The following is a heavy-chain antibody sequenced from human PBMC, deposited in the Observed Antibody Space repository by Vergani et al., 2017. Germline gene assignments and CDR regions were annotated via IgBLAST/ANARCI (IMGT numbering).Heavy chain of an antibody. CDR3: ARDGDPLRNWYFDL. J-gene: IGHJ2*01. Sequence: QVQLQQWGAGLLKPSETLSLTCAVYGGSFSGYYWSWIRQPPGKGLEWIGEINHSGSTNYNPSLKSRVTISVDTSKNQFSLKLSSVTAADTAVYYCARDGDPLRNWYFDLWGRGTLVTVSS. CDR2: INHSGST. V-gene: IGHV4-34*01. D-gene: IGHD7-27*01. CDR1: GGSFSGYY.